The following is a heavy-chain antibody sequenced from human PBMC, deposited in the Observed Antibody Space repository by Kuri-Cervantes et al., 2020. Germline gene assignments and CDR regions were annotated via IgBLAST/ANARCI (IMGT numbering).Heavy chain of an antibody. V-gene: IGHV4-30-4*08. CDR1: GGSISSGDYY. CDR2: NYYSGST. D-gene: IGHD3-3*01. Sequence: SETLSLTCTVSGGSISSGDYYWSWIRQPPGKGLEWIGYNYYSGSTYYNPSLKSRVTISVDTSKNQFSLELSSVIAADTAVYYCATSSSAERITVFGVLGPRELRHWGQGTLVTVSS. CDR3: ATSSSAERITVFGVLGPRELRH. J-gene: IGHJ1*01.